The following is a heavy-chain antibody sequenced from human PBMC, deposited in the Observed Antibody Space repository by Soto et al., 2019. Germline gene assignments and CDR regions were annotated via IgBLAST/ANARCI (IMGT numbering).Heavy chain of an antibody. CDR3: ARESGGGSRDFDY. J-gene: IGHJ4*02. V-gene: IGHV4-59*01. CDR1: GGSISSYY. Sequence: PSETLSLTCTVSGGSISSYYWSWIRQPPGKGLEWIGYIYYSGSTNYNPSLKSRVTISVDTSKNQFSLKLSSVTAADTGVYYCARESGGGSRDFDYWGQGTLVTVSS. CDR2: IYYSGST. D-gene: IGHD2-15*01.